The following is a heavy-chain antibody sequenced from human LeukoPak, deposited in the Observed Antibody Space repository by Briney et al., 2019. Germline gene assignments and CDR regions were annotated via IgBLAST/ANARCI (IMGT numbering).Heavy chain of an antibody. D-gene: IGHD4-17*01. CDR3: TRVVGRTETKAHYYFDY. CDR1: GFTFGDYA. CDR2: IRSKAYGGTT. Sequence: PGGSLRLSCTASGFTFGDYAMSWVRQAPGKGLEWVGFIRSKAYGGTTEYAASVKGRFTISRDDSKSIAYLQMNSLKTEDTAVYYCTRVVGRTETKAHYYFDYWGQGTLVTVSS. V-gene: IGHV3-49*04. J-gene: IGHJ4*02.